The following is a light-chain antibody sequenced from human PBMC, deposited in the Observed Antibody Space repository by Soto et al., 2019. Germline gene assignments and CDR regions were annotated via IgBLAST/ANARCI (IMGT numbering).Light chain of an antibody. CDR1: QSVSSY. V-gene: IGKV3-11*01. CDR2: DAS. Sequence: EIVWKQSPATLSLSPGERATLSCRASQSVSSYLAWYQQKPGQAPRLLIYDASNRATGIPARFSGSGSGTDFTLTISSLQSEDFAVYYCQQYNNWPPSITFGQGTRLEIK. CDR3: QQYNNWPPSIT. J-gene: IGKJ5*01.